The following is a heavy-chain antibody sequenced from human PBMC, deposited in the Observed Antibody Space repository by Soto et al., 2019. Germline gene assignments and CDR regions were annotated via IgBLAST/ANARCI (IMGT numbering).Heavy chain of an antibody. CDR3: ARVGIPLRGYYFDY. CDR1: GDSISSGDGY. J-gene: IGHJ4*02. Sequence: PLQTLSLTCTVSGDSISSGDGYWSLIRQPPGKGLEWIGYIYYGGSSYYNPSLKGRVTISADTSKNQFSLKLTSVTAADTAVYFCARVGIPLRGYYFDYWGQGTLVTSPQ. V-gene: IGHV4-30-4*01. CDR2: IYYGGSS. D-gene: IGHD3-16*01.